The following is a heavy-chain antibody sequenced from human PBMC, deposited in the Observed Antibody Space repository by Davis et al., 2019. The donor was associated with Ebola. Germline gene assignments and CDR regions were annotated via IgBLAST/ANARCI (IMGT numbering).Heavy chain of an antibody. J-gene: IGHJ4*02. CDR1: GFTFGNYW. V-gene: IGHV3-7*01. D-gene: IGHD2-2*01. CDR2: IKQDGSER. CDR3: ARAGLGYCSSTSCLHFDY. Sequence: GGSLRLSCAASGFTFGNYWLTWVRQAPGKGLEWVANIKQDGSERSYVDSVKGRFTISRDNAKNSLYLQMNSLRAEDTAVYYCARAGLGYCSSTSCLHFDYWGQGTLVTVSS.